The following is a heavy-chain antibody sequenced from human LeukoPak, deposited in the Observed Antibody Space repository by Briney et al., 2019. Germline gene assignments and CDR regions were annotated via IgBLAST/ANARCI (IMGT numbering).Heavy chain of an antibody. CDR3: ARAWAVAGTGGYY. D-gene: IGHD6-19*01. CDR1: GFTFSSYA. V-gene: IGHV3-74*01. Sequence: GGSLRLSCAASGFTFSSYAMSWVRQAPGKGLVWVSRINSDGSSISYADSVKGRFTISRDNAKNTLYLQMNSLRAEDTAVYYCARAWAVAGTGGYYWGQGTLVTVSS. J-gene: IGHJ4*02. CDR2: INSDGSSI.